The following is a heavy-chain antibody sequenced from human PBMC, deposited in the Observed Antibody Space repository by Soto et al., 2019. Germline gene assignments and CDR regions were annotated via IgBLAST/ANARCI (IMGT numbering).Heavy chain of an antibody. CDR2: IDPSDSYT. V-gene: IGHV5-10-1*01. CDR1: GYSFTSYW. J-gene: IGHJ6*02. Sequence: GESLKISCKGSGYSFTSYWISWVRQMPGKGLEWMGRIDPSDSYTNYSPSFQGHVTISADKSISTAYLRWSSLKASDTAMYYCARLPRDPTIFGVVISLDYYYGMDVWGQGTTVTVSS. D-gene: IGHD3-3*01. CDR3: ARLPRDPTIFGVVISLDYYYGMDV.